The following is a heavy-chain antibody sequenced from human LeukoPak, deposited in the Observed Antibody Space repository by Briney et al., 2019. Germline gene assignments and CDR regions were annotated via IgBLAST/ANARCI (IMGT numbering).Heavy chain of an antibody. CDR2: ISSGSTTT. CDR3: AKEVFRYGYHGLDV. J-gene: IGHJ6*02. V-gene: IGHV3-48*02. D-gene: IGHD2-15*01. Sequence: PGGSLRLSCAGSGFTFSSYSMQWVRQAPGKGLEWISYISSGSTTTYYADSVKGRFTISRDNAKNSLYLQMNSLRDEDTAVYYCAKEVFRYGYHGLDVWGQGTTVTVSS. CDR1: GFTFSSYS.